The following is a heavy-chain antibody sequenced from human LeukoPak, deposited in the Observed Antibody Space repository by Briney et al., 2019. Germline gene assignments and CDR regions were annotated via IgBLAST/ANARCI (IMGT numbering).Heavy chain of an antibody. V-gene: IGHV4-59*12. D-gene: IGHD6-13*01. J-gene: IGHJ3*02. CDR2: IYYSGST. CDR3: AREYSQRNIAAAGRDAFDI. CDR1: GGSISSYY. Sequence: SETLSLTCTVSGGSISSYYWSWIRQPPGKGLEWIGYIYYSGSTNYNPSLKSRVTISVDTSKNQFSLKLSSVTAADTAVYYCAREYSQRNIAAAGRDAFDIWGQGTMVTVSS.